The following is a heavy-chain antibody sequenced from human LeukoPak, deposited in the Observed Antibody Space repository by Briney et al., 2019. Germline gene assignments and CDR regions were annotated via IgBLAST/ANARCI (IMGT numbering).Heavy chain of an antibody. CDR3: ARAGRWGGYFDY. Sequence: SETLSLTCAAYGGSFSGYYWSWIRQPPGKGLEWIGEINHSGSTNYNPSLKSRVTISVDTSKNQFSLKLSSVTAADTAVYYCARAGRWGGYFDYWGQGTLVTVSS. CDR2: INHSGST. J-gene: IGHJ4*02. CDR1: GGSFSGYY. D-gene: IGHD3-10*01. V-gene: IGHV4-34*01.